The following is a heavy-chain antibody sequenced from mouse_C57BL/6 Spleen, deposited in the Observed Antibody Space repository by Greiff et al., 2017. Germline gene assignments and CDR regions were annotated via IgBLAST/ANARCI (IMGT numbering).Heavy chain of an antibody. V-gene: IGHV1-80*01. CDR2: IYPGDGDT. Sequence: VQLQQPGAELVKPGASVKISCKASGYAFSSYWMNWVKQRPGKGLEWIGQIYPGDGDTNYNGKFKGKATLTADKSSSTAYMQLSSLTSEDSAVXFSARGAYLYYFDYWGQGTTLTVSS. CDR1: GYAFSSYW. CDR3: ARGAYLYYFDY. D-gene: IGHD5-5*01. J-gene: IGHJ2*01.